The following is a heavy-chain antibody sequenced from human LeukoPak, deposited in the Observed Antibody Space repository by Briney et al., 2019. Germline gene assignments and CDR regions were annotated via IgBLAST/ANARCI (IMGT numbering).Heavy chain of an antibody. V-gene: IGHV1-2*06. Sequence: ASVKVSRKASGYTFTGYYMHWVRQAPGQGLEWMGRINPNSGGTNYAQKFQGRVTMTRDTSISTAYMELSRLRSDDTAVYYCARESYLGEAPYHYYYYGMVVWGQGTTVTVSS. CDR3: ARESYLGEAPYHYYYYGMVV. CDR1: GYTFTGYY. CDR2: INPNSGGT. J-gene: IGHJ6*02. D-gene: IGHD2-2*02.